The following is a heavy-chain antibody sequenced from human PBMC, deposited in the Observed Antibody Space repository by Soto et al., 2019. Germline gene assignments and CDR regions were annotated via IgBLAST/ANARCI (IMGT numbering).Heavy chain of an antibody. V-gene: IGHV4-31*03. CDR1: GGSISSGGYY. CDR2: IYYSGST. J-gene: IGHJ5*02. D-gene: IGHD2-8*01. CDR3: AREGDRYCTNGVCSNLFDP. Sequence: PSETLSLTCTVSGGSISSGGYYWSWIRQHPGKGLEWIGYIYYSGSTYYNPSLKSRVTISVDTSKNQFSLKLSSVTAADTAVYYCAREGDRYCTNGVCSNLFDPWGQGTLVTVSS.